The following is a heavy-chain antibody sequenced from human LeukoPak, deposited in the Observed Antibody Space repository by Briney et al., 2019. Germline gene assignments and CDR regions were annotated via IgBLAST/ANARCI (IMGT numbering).Heavy chain of an antibody. D-gene: IGHD3-16*02. V-gene: IGHV4-34*01. CDR3: ARYRLGGFDP. J-gene: IGHJ5*02. CDR1: GGSFSGYY. CDR2: INHSGST. Sequence: PSETLSLTCAVYGGSFSGYYWSWIRQPPGKGLEWFGEINHSGSTNYNPSLKSRVTISVDTSKNQFSLKLSSVTAADTAVYYCARYRLGGFDPWGQGTLVTVSS.